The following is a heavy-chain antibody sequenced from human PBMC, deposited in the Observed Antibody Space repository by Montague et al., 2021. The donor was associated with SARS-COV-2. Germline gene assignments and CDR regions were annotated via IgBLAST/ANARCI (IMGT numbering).Heavy chain of an antibody. CDR2: IDWDDDK. J-gene: IGHJ4*02. Sequence: PALVKPTQTLTLTCTFSGFSLSTSGMCVSWIRQPPGKALEWLTLIDWDDDKYCSTSLKTRLIISKDTSKNQVVLTMTNMDPVDTATYYCARSYGTTVVTRAFDYWGQGTLVTVSS. CDR1: GFSLSTSGMC. CDR3: ARSYGTTVVTRAFDY. D-gene: IGHD4-23*01. V-gene: IGHV2-70*01.